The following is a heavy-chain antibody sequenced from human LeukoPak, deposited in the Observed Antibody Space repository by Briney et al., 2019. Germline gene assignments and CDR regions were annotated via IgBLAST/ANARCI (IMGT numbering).Heavy chain of an antibody. Sequence: PSETLSLTCTVSGGSISSYYWSWIRQPPGKGLEWIGYIYYSGSTNYNPSLKSRVTISVDTSKNQFSLKLSSVTAADTAVYYCAREERPDITMMGIPWGMDVWGQGTTVTVSS. J-gene: IGHJ6*02. D-gene: IGHD3-22*01. CDR2: IYYSGST. CDR1: GGSISSYY. V-gene: IGHV4-59*12. CDR3: AREERPDITMMGIPWGMDV.